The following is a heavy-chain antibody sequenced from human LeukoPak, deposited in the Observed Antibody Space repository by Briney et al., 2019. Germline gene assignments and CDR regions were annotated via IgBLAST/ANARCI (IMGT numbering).Heavy chain of an antibody. V-gene: IGHV1-18*01. CDR1: GYTFTSYG. D-gene: IGHD4-23*01. Sequence: ASVKVLCKASGYTFTSYGISWVRQARGQGLEWMGWISAYNGNTNYAQKLQGRVTMTTDTSTSTAYMELRSLRSDHTAVYYCARSGGNHTRPDYWGQGTLVTVSS. CDR3: ARSGGNHTRPDY. CDR2: ISAYNGNT. J-gene: IGHJ4*02.